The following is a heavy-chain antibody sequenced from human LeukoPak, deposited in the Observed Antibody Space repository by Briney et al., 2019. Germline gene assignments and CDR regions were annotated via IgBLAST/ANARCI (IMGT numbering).Heavy chain of an antibody. CDR2: ITGSGGNT. V-gene: IGHV3-23*01. CDR1: GFTFSNYA. J-gene: IGHJ4*02. D-gene: IGHD3-9*01. CDR3: AKWGDFDLLTGYYVPDF. Sequence: PGASLRLSCAASGFTFSNYAMSWVRQAPGKGLEWVSAITGSGGNTYYADSVKGRFTISRDNSKNTLYLQMNSLRDEDTAVYYCAKWGDFDLLTGYYVPDFWGQGTRVTVSS.